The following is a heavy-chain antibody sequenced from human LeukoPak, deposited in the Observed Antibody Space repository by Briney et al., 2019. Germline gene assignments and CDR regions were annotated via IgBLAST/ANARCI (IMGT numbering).Heavy chain of an antibody. V-gene: IGHV4-31*02. CDR2: IYYSGST. J-gene: IGHJ4*02. D-gene: IGHD4-23*01. CDR3: ARDLNYGGNSGFDY. Sequence: LRLSCAASGFTFSSYGMHWIRQHPGKGLEWIGYIYYSGSTYCNPSLKSRVTISVDTSKNQFSLKLSSVTAADTAVYYCARDLNYGGNSGFDYWGQGTLVTVSS. CDR1: GFTFSSYG.